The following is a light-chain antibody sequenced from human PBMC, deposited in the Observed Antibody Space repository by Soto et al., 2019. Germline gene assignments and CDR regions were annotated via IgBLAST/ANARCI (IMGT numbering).Light chain of an antibody. CDR2: RNN. Sequence: QSVLTQPPSASGTPGQRVTISCSGSSSNIGSNYVYWYQQLPGTAPKLLIYRNNQRPSGVPDRFSGSKSGTSASLAISGLRSEYEADYYCAAWDDSLSGGWVFGGGTKLTVL. CDR3: AAWDDSLSGGWV. J-gene: IGLJ3*02. CDR1: SSNIGSNY. V-gene: IGLV1-47*01.